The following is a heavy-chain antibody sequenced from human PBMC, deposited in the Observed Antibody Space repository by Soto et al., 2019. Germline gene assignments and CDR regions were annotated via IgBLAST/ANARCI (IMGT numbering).Heavy chain of an antibody. D-gene: IGHD3-3*01. CDR3: AREIGDFWSGQGY. CDR1: GGSISSGDYY. J-gene: IGHJ4*02. Sequence: QVQLQESGPGLVKPSQTLSLTCTVSGGSISSGDYYWSWIRQPPGKGLEWIGNIYYSGSTYYNPSLKSRVXXSXDXXKNQFSLKLSSVTAADTAVYYCAREIGDFWSGQGYWGQGTLVTVSS. CDR2: IYYSGST. V-gene: IGHV4-30-4*01.